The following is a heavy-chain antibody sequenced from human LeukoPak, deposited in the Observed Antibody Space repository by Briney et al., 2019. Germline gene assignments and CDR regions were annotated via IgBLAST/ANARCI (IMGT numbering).Heavy chain of an antibody. D-gene: IGHD4-17*01. CDR1: GGTFSSYA. CDR3: ARESGRNYGDSIDY. V-gene: IGHV1-69*13. J-gene: IGHJ4*02. CDR2: IIPIFGTA. Sequence: ASVKVSCKASGGTFSSYAISWVRQAPGQGLEWMGGIIPIFGTANYAQKFQGRVTITADESTSTAYMELSSLRSEDTAVYYCARESGRNYGDSIDYWGQGTLVTVSS.